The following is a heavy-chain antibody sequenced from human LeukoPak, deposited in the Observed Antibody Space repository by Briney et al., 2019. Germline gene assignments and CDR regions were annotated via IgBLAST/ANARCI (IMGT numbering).Heavy chain of an antibody. CDR2: INHRGST. J-gene: IGHJ4*02. Sequence: PSETLSLTCAVYGGSFSGYYWNWIRQPPGKGLEWIGEINHRGSTNYNPSLKSRVSISVDTSKNQFSLTLSSVTAADTAVYYCARGRTTYDYVWGSYRPPDYWGQGTLVTVSS. CDR1: GGSFSGYY. CDR3: ARGRTTYDYVWGSYRPPDY. D-gene: IGHD3-16*02. V-gene: IGHV4-34*01.